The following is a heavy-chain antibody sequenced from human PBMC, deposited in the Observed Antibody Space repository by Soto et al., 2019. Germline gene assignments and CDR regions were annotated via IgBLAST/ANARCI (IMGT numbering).Heavy chain of an antibody. V-gene: IGHV1-69*06. CDR1: GGTFSSYA. CDR3: ATQXSYDFWSGYYPQGAFDY. D-gene: IGHD3-3*01. Sequence: SVKVSCKASGGTFSSYAISWVRQAPGQGLEWMGGIIPIFGTANYAQKFQGRVTITADKSTSTAYMELSSLRSEDTAVYYCATQXSYDFWSGYYPQGAFDYWGPGTLVTVSS. J-gene: IGHJ4*02. CDR2: IIPIFGTA.